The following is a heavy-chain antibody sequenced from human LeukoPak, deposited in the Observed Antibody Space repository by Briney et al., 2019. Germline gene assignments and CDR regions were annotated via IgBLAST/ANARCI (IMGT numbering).Heavy chain of an antibody. Sequence: SETLSLTCTVSGGSISSYYWSWLRQPPGKGLEWIGYIYYSGSTNYNPSLKSRVTISVDTPKNQFSLKLSSVTAADTAVYYCAREDYDILTGYPNWFDPWGQGTLVTVSS. D-gene: IGHD3-9*01. V-gene: IGHV4-59*01. CDR2: IYYSGST. CDR1: GGSISSYY. J-gene: IGHJ5*02. CDR3: AREDYDILTGYPNWFDP.